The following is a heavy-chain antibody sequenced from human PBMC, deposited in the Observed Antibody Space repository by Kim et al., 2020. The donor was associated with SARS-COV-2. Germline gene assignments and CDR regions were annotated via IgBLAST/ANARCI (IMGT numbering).Heavy chain of an antibody. J-gene: IGHJ4*02. Sequence: SETLSLTCTVSGDSIRTGGYYWSWIRQHPGKGLEWIGYIYYSGSTNYNPSLKSRVTISVDTSKNQFSLKLSSVTAADTAVYYCARDGGDGIHFDYWGQGTLVTVSS. V-gene: IGHV4-31*03. CDR1: GDSIRTGGYY. CDR2: IYYSGST. CDR3: ARDGGDGIHFDY. D-gene: IGHD3-16*01.